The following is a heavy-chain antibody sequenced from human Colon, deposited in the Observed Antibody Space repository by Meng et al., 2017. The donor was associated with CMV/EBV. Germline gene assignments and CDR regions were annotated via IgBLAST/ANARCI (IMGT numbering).Heavy chain of an antibody. D-gene: IGHD2-2*01. J-gene: IGHJ6*02. CDR1: GFTFSSYS. CDR3: ARDELQLPYFYGMDV. Sequence: GGSLRLSCAASGFTFSSYSMNWVRQAPGKGLEWVSYISSSSSTIYYADSVKGRFTISRDNAKNSLYLQMNSLRAEDTAVYYCARDELQLPYFYGMDVRGQGTTVTVSS. V-gene: IGHV3-48*04. CDR2: ISSSSSTI.